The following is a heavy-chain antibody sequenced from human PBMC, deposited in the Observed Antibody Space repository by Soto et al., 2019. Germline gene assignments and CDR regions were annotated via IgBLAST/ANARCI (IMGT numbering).Heavy chain of an antibody. CDR1: GGTFSSYA. CDR3: ARGPGAYSGSYLCY. J-gene: IGHJ4*02. CDR2: IIPIFGTA. D-gene: IGHD1-26*01. Sequence: SVKVSCKXSGGTFSSYAISWVRQAPGQGLEWMGGIIPIFGTANYAQKFQGRVTITADESTSTAYMELSSLRSEDTAVYYCARGPGAYSGSYLCYWGQGTLVTVSS. V-gene: IGHV1-69*13.